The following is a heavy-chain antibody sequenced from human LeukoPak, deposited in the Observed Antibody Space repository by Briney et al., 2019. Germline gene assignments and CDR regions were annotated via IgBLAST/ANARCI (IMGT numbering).Heavy chain of an antibody. D-gene: IGHD5-24*01. J-gene: IGHJ4*02. CDR2: INQEGSEK. CDR3: AREGDGRFFDY. CDR1: GLTFRSYW. Sequence: GGSLRLSCAVSGLTFRSYWMSWVRQAPGKGLEWVANINQEGSEKYFVDSVKGRFTISRDNAKNSLHLQMNTLRAEDTAVYYCAREGDGRFFDYWGQGTLVTVSS. V-gene: IGHV3-7*01.